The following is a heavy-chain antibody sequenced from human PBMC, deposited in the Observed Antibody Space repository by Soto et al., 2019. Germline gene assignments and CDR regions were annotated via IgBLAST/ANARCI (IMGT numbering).Heavy chain of an antibody. CDR3: ARDLIGHFDY. V-gene: IGHV3-66*01. Sequence: GGSLRLSCAASGFTVSSNYMSWVRQAPGKGLEWVSVIYSDDSTYYADSVKGRFTISRDNSKNTLYLQMNNLRAEDTAVYYCARDLIGHFDYWGQGTLVTVSS. CDR1: GFTVSSNY. D-gene: IGHD3-16*01. CDR2: IYSDDST. J-gene: IGHJ4*02.